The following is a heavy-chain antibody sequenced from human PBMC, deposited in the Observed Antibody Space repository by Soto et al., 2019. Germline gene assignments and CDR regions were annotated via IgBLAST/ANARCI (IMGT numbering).Heavy chain of an antibody. J-gene: IGHJ6*02. CDR1: GFTFSSYA. Sequence: GGSLRLSCAASGFTFSSYAMSWVRQAPGKGLEWVSAMSGSGGSTYYAVSVKGRFTISRDNSKNTLYLQMNSLRAEDTAVYYCAKDKIDYGDYVHYYNGMDVWGQGTTVTVSS. V-gene: IGHV3-23*01. D-gene: IGHD4-17*01. CDR2: MSGSGGST. CDR3: AKDKIDYGDYVHYYNGMDV.